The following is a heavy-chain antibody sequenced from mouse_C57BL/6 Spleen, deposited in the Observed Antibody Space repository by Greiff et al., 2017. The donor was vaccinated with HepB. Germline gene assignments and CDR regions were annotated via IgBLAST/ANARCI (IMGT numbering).Heavy chain of an antibody. Sequence: VQLQQSGAELVKPGASVKLSCKASGYTFTSYWMQWVKQRPGQGLEWIGEIDPSDSYTNYNQKFKGKATLTVDTSSSTAYMQLSSLTSEDSAVYYCARGGEGNYFAMDYWGQGTSVTVSS. D-gene: IGHD2-1*01. CDR1: GYTFTSYW. CDR3: ARGGEGNYFAMDY. J-gene: IGHJ4*01. CDR2: IDPSDSYT. V-gene: IGHV1-50*01.